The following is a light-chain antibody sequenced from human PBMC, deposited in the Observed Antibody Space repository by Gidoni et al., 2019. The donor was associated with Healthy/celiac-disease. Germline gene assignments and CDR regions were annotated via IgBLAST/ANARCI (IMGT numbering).Light chain of an antibody. CDR3: QQYNNWPSWT. V-gene: IGKV3-15*01. J-gene: IGKJ1*01. CDR2: GES. Sequence: EIVMTQSPATLSVSPGERATLSCRASQSVSSNLACYQQKPGQAPRLLIYGESTRATGIPASFSGSGSGTEFTLTISSLQSEDFAVYYCQQYNNWPSWTFGQGTKVEIK. CDR1: QSVSSN.